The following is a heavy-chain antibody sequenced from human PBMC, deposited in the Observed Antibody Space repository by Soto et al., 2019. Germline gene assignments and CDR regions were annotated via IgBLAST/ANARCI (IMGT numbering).Heavy chain of an antibody. CDR1: GGSISSSSYY. J-gene: IGHJ5*02. Sequence: SETLSLTCTVSGGSISSSSYYWGWIRQPPGKGLEWIGSISYSGTTSYSPSLKSRVAISLDTSKNQFSLSLSSVTAADTAVYYCARGRGYSYGLDPWGQGTLVTVPQ. CDR3: ARGRGYSYGLDP. D-gene: IGHD5-18*01. V-gene: IGHV4-39*07. CDR2: ISYSGTT.